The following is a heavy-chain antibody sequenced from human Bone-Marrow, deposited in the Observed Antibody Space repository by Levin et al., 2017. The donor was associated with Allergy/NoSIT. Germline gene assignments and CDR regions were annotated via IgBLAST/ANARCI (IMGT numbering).Heavy chain of an antibody. CDR2: IFTVGST. V-gene: IGHV4-61*02. CDR1: GGSISSGSHY. CDR3: ARGGRYYDWLSHFDS. D-gene: IGHD3-9*01. Sequence: SETLSLTCTVSGGSISSGSHYWNWIRQPAGKGLEWIGRIFTVGSTNYNSSLQSRVTISLDTSNDQFSLRLRSVTAADTAVYYCARGGRYYDWLSHFDSWGQGMLVTVSS. J-gene: IGHJ4*02.